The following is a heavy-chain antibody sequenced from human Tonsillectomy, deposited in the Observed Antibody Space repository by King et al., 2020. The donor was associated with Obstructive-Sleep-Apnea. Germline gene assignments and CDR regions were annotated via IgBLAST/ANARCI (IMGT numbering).Heavy chain of an antibody. Sequence: DVQLVESGGGLVKPGGSLRLSCAASGFTFSSYSMNWVRQAPGKGLEWVSSISSSSSYIYYADSVKGRFTNSRDNAKNSLYLQMNSLRAEDTAGSYCAGSRTMIVVVIPDYWGQGTLVTVSS. CDR1: GFTFSSYS. V-gene: IGHV3-21*01. D-gene: IGHD3-22*01. J-gene: IGHJ4*02. CDR3: AGSRTMIVVVIPDY. CDR2: ISSSSSYI.